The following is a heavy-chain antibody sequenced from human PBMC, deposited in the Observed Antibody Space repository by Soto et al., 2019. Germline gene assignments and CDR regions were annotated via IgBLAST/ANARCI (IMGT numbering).Heavy chain of an antibody. Sequence: VQLVESGGGLVQPGRSLRLSCAASGFTFDDYAMHWVRQAPEKGLEWVAYISSDGRETNHVASVKGRFTISRDNSKNTLYLQMNSLRAEDTAIYYCAKDLTSTSRTPELWGQGTLVTVSS. D-gene: IGHD2-2*01. CDR2: ISSDGRET. J-gene: IGHJ4*02. CDR1: GFTFDDYA. CDR3: AKDLTSTSRTPEL. V-gene: IGHV3-7*03.